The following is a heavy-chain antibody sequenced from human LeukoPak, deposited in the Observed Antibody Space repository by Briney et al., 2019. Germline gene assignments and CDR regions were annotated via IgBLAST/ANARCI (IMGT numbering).Heavy chain of an antibody. J-gene: IGHJ4*02. CDR2: IYHSGSA. CDR1: GYSISSGYY. D-gene: IGHD2-15*01. CDR3: ANTPYSLRVSGGSLYYFDY. V-gene: IGHV4-38-2*01. Sequence: SQTLSLTGALSGYSISSGYYWGWIRQPPGKGLEWIGSIYHSGSAYYNPPLKSRVTISVDTSKNQFSLKLSSVTAADTAVYYCANTPYSLRVSGGSLYYFDYWGQGTLVTVSS.